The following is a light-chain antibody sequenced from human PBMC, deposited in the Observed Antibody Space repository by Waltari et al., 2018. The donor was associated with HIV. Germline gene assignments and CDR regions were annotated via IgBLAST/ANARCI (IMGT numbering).Light chain of an antibody. CDR3: QSYDSSLTGSV. CDR2: GSV. CDR1: SSNAGAGYG. Sequence: QSVLTQPPSVSGAPGQRVTISCTGTSSNAGAGYGLTRYQQPPGTAPNRFIYGSVNRPSGFPDRFSGSKSGTSASLAITGLQAEDEADYYCQSYDSSLTGSVFGGGTKLTVL. J-gene: IGLJ2*01. V-gene: IGLV1-40*01.